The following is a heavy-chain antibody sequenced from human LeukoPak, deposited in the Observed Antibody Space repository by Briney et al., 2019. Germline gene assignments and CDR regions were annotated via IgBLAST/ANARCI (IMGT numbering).Heavy chain of an antibody. V-gene: IGHV4-4*07. CDR3: AGTYYYDSSGYYYPGGY. Sequence: MPSETLSLTCTVSGGSISSYYWSWIRQPAGKGLEWIGRIYISGSTNYNPSLKSRVTMSVDTSKNQFSLKLSSVTAADTAVYYCAGTYYYDSSGYYYPGGYWGQGTLVTVSS. CDR1: GGSISSYY. CDR2: IYISGST. D-gene: IGHD3-22*01. J-gene: IGHJ4*02.